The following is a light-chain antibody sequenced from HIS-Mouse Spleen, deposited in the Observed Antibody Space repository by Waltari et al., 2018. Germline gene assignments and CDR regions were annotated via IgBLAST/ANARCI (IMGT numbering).Light chain of an antibody. CDR2: KAS. CDR3: QQYNSYSPGYT. J-gene: IGKJ2*01. Sequence: DIQMTQSPSTLSASVGDRVTITCRASQSISSWLVWYQQKPGKAPKLLIYKASSLESGVPSRFSGSGSGTEFTLTISSLQPDDFATYYCQQYNSYSPGYTFGQGTKLEIK. CDR1: QSISSW. V-gene: IGKV1-5*03.